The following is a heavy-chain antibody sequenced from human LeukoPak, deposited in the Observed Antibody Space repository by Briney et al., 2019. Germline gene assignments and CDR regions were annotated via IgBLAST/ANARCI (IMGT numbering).Heavy chain of an antibody. V-gene: IGHV3-21*01. D-gene: IGHD4-17*01. CDR3: ARDPLNDYGDYGAAFDI. J-gene: IGHJ3*02. Sequence: YYADSVRGRFTISRDNAKNSLYLQMNSLRAEDTAVYYCARDPLNDYGDYGAAFDIWGQGTMVTVSS.